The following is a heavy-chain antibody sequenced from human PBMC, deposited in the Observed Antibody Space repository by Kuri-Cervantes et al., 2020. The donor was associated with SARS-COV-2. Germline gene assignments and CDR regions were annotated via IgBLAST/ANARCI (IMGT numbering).Heavy chain of an antibody. Sequence: SVKVSCKASGYTFTSYAMHWVRQAPGQGLEWMGGIIPIFGTANYAQKFQGRVTITADESTSTAYMELSSLGSEDTAVYYCARGYCSSTSCYATKEDYYYYGMDVWGQGTTVTVSS. CDR1: GYTFTSYA. CDR2: IIPIFGTA. D-gene: IGHD2-2*01. V-gene: IGHV1-69*13. J-gene: IGHJ6*02. CDR3: ARGYCSSTSCYATKEDYYYYGMDV.